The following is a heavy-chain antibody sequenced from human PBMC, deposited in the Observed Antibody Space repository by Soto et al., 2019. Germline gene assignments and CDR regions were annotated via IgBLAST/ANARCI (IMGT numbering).Heavy chain of an antibody. J-gene: IGHJ4*02. CDR3: TRLASGYYPVSNFDY. Sequence: GGSLRLSCTASGFTFGDYAMSWFRQAPGKGLEWVGFIRSKAYGGTTEYAASVKGRFTISRDDSKSIAYLQMNSLKTEDTAVYYCTRLASGYYPVSNFDYWGQGTLVTVSS. D-gene: IGHD3-22*01. CDR1: GFTFGDYA. V-gene: IGHV3-49*03. CDR2: IRSKAYGGTT.